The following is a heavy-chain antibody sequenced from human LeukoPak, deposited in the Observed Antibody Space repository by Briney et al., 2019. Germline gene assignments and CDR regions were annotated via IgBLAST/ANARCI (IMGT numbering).Heavy chain of an antibody. J-gene: IGHJ4*02. V-gene: IGHV3-64*04. CDR2: ISSEGKTT. CDR1: GFILSPYA. CDR3: ARTLPDYANDY. Sequence: GGSLRLSCSASGFILSPYAMHWARQAPGKGLEYVSSISSEGKTTYYADSVKGRFTISRDNSKNTLYLQMNSLRAEDTAVYYCARTLPDYANDYWGQGTLVTVSS. D-gene: IGHD4-17*01.